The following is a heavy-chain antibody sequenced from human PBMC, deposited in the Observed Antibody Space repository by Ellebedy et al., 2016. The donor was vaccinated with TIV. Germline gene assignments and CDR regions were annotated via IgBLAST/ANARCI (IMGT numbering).Heavy chain of an antibody. CDR3: ATFIGWSSDY. Sequence: ASAKVSCXVSGYTLTELSMHWVRQAPGKGLEWMGGFDPEDGETIYAQKFQGRVTMTEDTSTDTAYMELSSLRSEDTAVYYCATFIGWSSDYWGQGTLVTVSS. CDR2: FDPEDGET. D-gene: IGHD1-26*01. V-gene: IGHV1-24*01. J-gene: IGHJ4*02. CDR1: GYTLTELS.